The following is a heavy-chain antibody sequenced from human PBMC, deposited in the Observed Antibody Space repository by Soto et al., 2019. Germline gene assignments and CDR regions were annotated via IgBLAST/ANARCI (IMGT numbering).Heavy chain of an antibody. V-gene: IGHV4-31*03. CDR2: IYYSGST. D-gene: IGHD3-22*01. CDR1: GGSISSGGYY. J-gene: IGHJ3*02. Sequence: SETLSLTCTVPGGSISSGGYYWSWIRQHPGKGLEWIGYIYYSGSTYYNPSLKSRVTISVDTSKIQFSLKLSSVTAADTAVYYCARGRNYYDSSGVGRAFDIWGQGTMVTVSS. CDR3: ARGRNYYDSSGVGRAFDI.